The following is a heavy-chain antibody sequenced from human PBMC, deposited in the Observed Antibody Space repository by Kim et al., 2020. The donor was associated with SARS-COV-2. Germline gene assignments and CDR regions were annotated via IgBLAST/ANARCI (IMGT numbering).Heavy chain of an antibody. J-gene: IGHJ2*01. CDR3: ARGPVLLPDYYDFWCGYSVAWVGYFDL. D-gene: IGHD3-3*01. Sequence: ASVKVSCKASGYTFTSYAMNWVRQAPGQGLEWMGWINTNTGNPTYAQGFPGRFAFSLDTSPSTAYLEISSLKAEDTAVYYCARGPVLLPDYYDFWCGYSVAWVGYFDLWGRGTLVTVSS. CDR2: INTNTGNP. V-gene: IGHV7-4-1*02. CDR1: GYTFTSYA.